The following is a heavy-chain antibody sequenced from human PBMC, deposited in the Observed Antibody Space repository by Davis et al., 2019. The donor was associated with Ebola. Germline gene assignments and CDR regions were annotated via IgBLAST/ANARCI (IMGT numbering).Heavy chain of an antibody. Sequence: GESLKISCSGSGYTFTNYWIGWVRQMPGKGLEWMGIIYPRDSDTRYSPSFQGQVTISADKSISTAYLQWSSLKASDTAMYYCASPTGTTGAVGALDIWGQGTMVTVSS. CDR2: IYPRDSDT. D-gene: IGHD1-1*01. CDR1: GYTFTNYW. V-gene: IGHV5-51*01. J-gene: IGHJ3*02. CDR3: ASPTGTTGAVGALDI.